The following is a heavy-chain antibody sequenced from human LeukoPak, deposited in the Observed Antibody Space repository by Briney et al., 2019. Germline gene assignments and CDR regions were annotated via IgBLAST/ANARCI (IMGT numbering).Heavy chain of an antibody. V-gene: IGHV3-23*01. CDR1: GFTFSDYA. CDR3: ARHDSFIPY. Sequence: GGSLRLSCVASGFTFSDYAMSWVRQAPGKGLEWVSGISDSGGSTYYADSVKSRCTISRDNSKNTVSLQMNNLRAEDTAVYFFARHDSFIPYWGQGTLVTVTS. J-gene: IGHJ4*02. D-gene: IGHD3-16*02. CDR2: ISDSGGST.